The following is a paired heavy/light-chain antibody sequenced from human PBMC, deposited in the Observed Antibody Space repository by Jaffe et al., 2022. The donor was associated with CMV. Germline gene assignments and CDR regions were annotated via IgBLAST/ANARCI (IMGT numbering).Light chain of an antibody. CDR3: MQGTHWPPT. Sequence: DVVMTQSPVFLPVTLGQPASISCRSSQSLVHSDGITYLNWFQQRPGQSPRRLIYRVSNRDSGVPDRFSGSGSGTDFTLKISRVETEDFGIYYCMQGTHWPPTFGQGTKVEIK. J-gene: IGKJ1*01. CDR1: QSLVHSDGITY. CDR2: RVS. V-gene: IGKV2-30*02.
Heavy chain of an antibody. D-gene: IGHD3-16*02. CDR2: ISTSGSDT. CDR1: GFTFSDRA. Sequence: EVQLVASGGGLVQPEMSLRLSCAASGFTFSDRAMIWVRQAPGKGPEYVSIISTSGSDTDYADSVKGRFSISRDNSRNTVYLHMSRLRVEDTAVYYCIVGQYFDTWGQGTLVIVSS. J-gene: IGHJ4*02. CDR3: IVGQYFDT. V-gene: IGHV3-64D*06.